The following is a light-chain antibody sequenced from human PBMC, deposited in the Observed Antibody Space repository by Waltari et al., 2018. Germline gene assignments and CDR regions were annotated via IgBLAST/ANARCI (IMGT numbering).Light chain of an antibody. Sequence: SSELTQPPSVSVSPGQTARITCSGDALPKQYAYWYQQKPGQAPVLVIYKDTERPSGIPERFSGSSSGTTVTFTISGVQAEDEADYYCQSADSSGTYKVFGGGTKLTVL. CDR1: ALPKQY. CDR3: QSADSSGTYKV. V-gene: IGLV3-25*03. J-gene: IGLJ3*02. CDR2: KDT.